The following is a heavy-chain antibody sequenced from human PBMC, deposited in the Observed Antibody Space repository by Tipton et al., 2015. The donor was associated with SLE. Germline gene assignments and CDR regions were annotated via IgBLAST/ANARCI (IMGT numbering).Heavy chain of an antibody. CDR2: IYSSGAT. Sequence: TLSLTCTVSGASISSGYFYWTWIRQPAGKGLEWIGRIYSSGATNYKPSLRSRVTISVDTSKNQFSLTLSSVTAADTAMYYCARVQVPDFDFGSVSYYFDSWGQGTLVTVSS. CDR3: ARVQVPDFDFGSVSYYFDS. V-gene: IGHV4-61*02. D-gene: IGHD3-3*01. CDR1: GASISSGYFY. J-gene: IGHJ4*02.